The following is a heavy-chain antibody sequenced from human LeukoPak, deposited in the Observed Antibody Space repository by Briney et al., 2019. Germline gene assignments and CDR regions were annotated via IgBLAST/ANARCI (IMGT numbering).Heavy chain of an antibody. D-gene: IGHD5-12*01. CDR3: ARVSRGLRSAFDI. CDR1: GFTFSDYY. V-gene: IGHV3-11*04. Sequence: GGSPRLSCAASGFTFSDYYMSWIRQAPGKGLEWVSYISSSGSTIYYADSVKGRFTISRDNAKNSLYLQMNSLRAEDTAVYYCARVSRGLRSAFDIWGQGTMVTVSS. J-gene: IGHJ3*02. CDR2: ISSSGSTI.